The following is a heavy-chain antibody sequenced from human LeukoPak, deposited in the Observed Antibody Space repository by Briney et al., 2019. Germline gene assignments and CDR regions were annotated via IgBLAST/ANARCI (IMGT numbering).Heavy chain of an antibody. Sequence: SETLSLTCTVSGGSISSSSYYWGWIRQPPGKGLEWIGEINHSGSTNYNPSLKSRVTISVDTSKNQFSLKLSSVTAADTAVYYCARGRRGYSYGYQDYWGQGTLVTVSS. CDR3: ARGRRGYSYGYQDY. CDR1: GGSISSSSYY. V-gene: IGHV4-39*07. J-gene: IGHJ4*02. CDR2: INHSGST. D-gene: IGHD5-18*01.